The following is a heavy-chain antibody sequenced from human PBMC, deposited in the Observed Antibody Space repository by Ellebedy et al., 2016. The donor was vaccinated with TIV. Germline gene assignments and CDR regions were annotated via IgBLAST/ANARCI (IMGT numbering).Heavy chain of an antibody. CDR1: GYIFTSYY. J-gene: IGHJ3*02. CDR3: ATDMAPAATAAFDT. CDR2: VIPSGGGT. Sequence: ASVKVSCXASGYIFTSYYMHWVRQAPGQGLEWMGRVIPSGGGTTYAQKFQARVTMTEDTSTDTAYMELSSLRYEDTAVYYCATDMAPAATAAFDTWGQGTIVTVSS. V-gene: IGHV1-46*01. D-gene: IGHD2-2*01.